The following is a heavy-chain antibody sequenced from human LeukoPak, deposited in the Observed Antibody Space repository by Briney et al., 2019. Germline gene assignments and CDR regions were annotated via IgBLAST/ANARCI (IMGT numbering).Heavy chain of an antibody. D-gene: IGHD6-19*01. J-gene: IGHJ4*02. Sequence: GSSVKVSCKASGGTFSSYAISWERQAPGQGLEWMGGIIPIFGTANYAQKFQGRVTITADESTSTAYMELSSLRSEDTAVYYCAREPGIAVAGYAFDYWGQGTLVTVSS. CDR1: GGTFSSYA. V-gene: IGHV1-69*01. CDR3: AREPGIAVAGYAFDY. CDR2: IIPIFGTA.